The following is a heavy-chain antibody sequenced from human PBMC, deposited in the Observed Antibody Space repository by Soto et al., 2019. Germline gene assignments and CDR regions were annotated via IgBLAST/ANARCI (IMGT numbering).Heavy chain of an antibody. Sequence: GGSLRLSCAASGFTFSSHSINWVRRAPGKGLEWVSYISGSGATKYYADSVKGRFTISRDNARNSLYLQMSSLSDEDTAVYYCARAIRGFSYVVDYWGQGTLVTVS. D-gene: IGHD5-18*01. J-gene: IGHJ4*02. V-gene: IGHV3-48*02. CDR1: GFTFSSHS. CDR3: ARAIRGFSYVVDY. CDR2: ISGSGATK.